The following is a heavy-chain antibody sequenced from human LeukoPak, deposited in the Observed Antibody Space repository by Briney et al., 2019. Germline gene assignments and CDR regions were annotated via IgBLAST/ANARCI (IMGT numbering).Heavy chain of an antibody. CDR2: IYYSGST. CDR1: GGSISSSSYY. Sequence: SETLSLTCTVSGGSISSSSYYWGWIRQPPGKGLEWIGSIYYSGSTYYNPSLKSRVTISVDTSKNQFSLKLSSVTAADTAVYYCARDRHHYYDSSGYHYGMDVWGQGTTVTVSS. D-gene: IGHD3-22*01. CDR3: ARDRHHYYDSSGYHYGMDV. V-gene: IGHV4-39*07. J-gene: IGHJ6*02.